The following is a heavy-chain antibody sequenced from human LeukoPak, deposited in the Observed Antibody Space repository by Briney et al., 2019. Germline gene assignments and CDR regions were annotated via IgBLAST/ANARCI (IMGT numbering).Heavy chain of an antibody. V-gene: IGHV3-23*01. CDR2: ITYSGGDT. D-gene: IGHD2-2*01. CDR1: GFTFTSFA. J-gene: IGHJ4*02. CDR3: ARGYCSSASCYPYYFDY. Sequence: GGSLGLSCAASGFTFTSFAMSWVRQAPGRGLEWVSSITYSGGDTYYADSVKGRFTISRDNSKNALSLQINSLRAEDTAVYYCARGYCSSASCYPYYFDYWGQGTLVTVSS.